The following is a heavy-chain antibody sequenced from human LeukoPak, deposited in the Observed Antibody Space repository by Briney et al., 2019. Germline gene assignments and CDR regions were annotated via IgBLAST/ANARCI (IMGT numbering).Heavy chain of an antibody. CDR1: GFMFSSYT. D-gene: IGHD3-22*01. CDR2: ISSSGTAI. CDR3: VRGGYYDSRDAFHV. J-gene: IGHJ3*01. V-gene: IGHV3-21*01. Sequence: GGSLRLSCAASGFMFSSYTMTWARQTPGKGLEWVSSISSSGTAIYYADSLKGRFTISRDNGKKSLYLQMNSLRDEDTAVYYCVRGGYYDSRDAFHVWGQGTVVTVSS.